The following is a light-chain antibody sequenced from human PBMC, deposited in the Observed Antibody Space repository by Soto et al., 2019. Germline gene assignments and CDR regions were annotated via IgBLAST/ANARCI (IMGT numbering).Light chain of an antibody. CDR3: CSYAGSSTPRV. Sequence: QSALTQPASVSGSPGQSITISCTGTSSDVGSYNLVSWYQQHPGKAPKLMIYEVSKRPSGVSNRFSGSKSGNTASLTISGLQAEAEADYYCCSYAGSSTPRVFGTGTKLTVL. CDR1: SSDVGSYNL. J-gene: IGLJ1*01. V-gene: IGLV2-23*02. CDR2: EVS.